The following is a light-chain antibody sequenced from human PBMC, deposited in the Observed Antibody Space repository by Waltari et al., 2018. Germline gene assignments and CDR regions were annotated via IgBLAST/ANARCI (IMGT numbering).Light chain of an antibody. CDR2: DAS. CDR3: QQSYSTPRT. V-gene: IGKV1-39*01. CDR1: RDINNY. Sequence: DIQMTQSPSSLSASVGDRVTITCQASRDINNYLNWYQQKPGKAPKLLIYDASTLETGVPSRFSGSGSGTDFTLTISSLQPEDFVTYYCQQSYSTPRTFGQGTRLEIK. J-gene: IGKJ2*01.